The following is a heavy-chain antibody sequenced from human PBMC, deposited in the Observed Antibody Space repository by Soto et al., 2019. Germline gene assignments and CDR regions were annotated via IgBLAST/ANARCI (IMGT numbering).Heavy chain of an antibody. CDR1: GFTFSSYG. D-gene: IGHD5-18*01. Sequence: GGSLRLSCAASGFTFSSYGMHWVRQAPGKGLEWVAVISYDGSNKYYADSVKGRFTISRDNSKNTLYLQMNSLRAEDTAVYYCAKERGYSYGYREVVVPNFDSGGQGTLVTVSS. J-gene: IGHJ4*02. CDR3: AKERGYSYGYREVVVPNFDS. CDR2: ISYDGSNK. V-gene: IGHV3-30*18.